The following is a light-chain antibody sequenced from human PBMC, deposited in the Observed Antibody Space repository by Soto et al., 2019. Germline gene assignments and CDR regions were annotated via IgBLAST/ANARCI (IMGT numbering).Light chain of an antibody. CDR2: KDT. CDR3: AAWDDSLSVRYV. Sequence: SYELTQPPSVSVSPGQTARITCSGDALPKQFASWYQQKPGQAPLLVIYKDTDRPSGIPDRFSGSSSGTTVTLTITGVQAEDEADYYCAAWDDSLSVRYVFGTGTKVTVL. J-gene: IGLJ1*01. V-gene: IGLV3-25*02. CDR1: ALPKQF.